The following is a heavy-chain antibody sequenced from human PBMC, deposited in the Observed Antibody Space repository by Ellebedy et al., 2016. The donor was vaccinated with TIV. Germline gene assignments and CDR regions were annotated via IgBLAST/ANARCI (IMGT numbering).Heavy chain of an antibody. J-gene: IGHJ2*01. CDR2: ISSSSGTI. CDR3: ARETAWYFDL. CDR1: GFNFNSYS. V-gene: IGHV3-48*01. Sequence: GESLKISCAASGFNFNSYSMNWVRQAPGKGLEWGSYISSSSGTIYYADSVKGRFTISRDNAKNSLYLQMNSLRAEDTAVYYCARETAWYFDLWGRGTLVTVSS.